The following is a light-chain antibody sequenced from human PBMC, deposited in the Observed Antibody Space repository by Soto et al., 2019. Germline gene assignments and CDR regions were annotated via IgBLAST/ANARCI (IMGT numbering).Light chain of an antibody. CDR3: AAWDGSLSGVV. CDR1: SSNIGSNT. Sequence: QLVLTQPPSASGTPGQRVTISCSGRSSNIGSNTVNWYQQLPGAAPKLLIYSNYQRPSGVPDRFSGSKSGTSASLAISGLQSEDEANYYCAAWDGSLSGVVFGGGTKVTVL. J-gene: IGLJ2*01. CDR2: SNY. V-gene: IGLV1-44*01.